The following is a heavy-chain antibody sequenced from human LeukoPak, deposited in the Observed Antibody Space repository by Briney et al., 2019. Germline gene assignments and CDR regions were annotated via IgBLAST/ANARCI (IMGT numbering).Heavy chain of an antibody. Sequence: GGSLRLSCAASGFTFSSYGMHWVRQAPGKGLEWVAFIRYDGSNKYYADSVKGRFTISRDNAKNSLYLQMNSLRAEDTAVYYCARGADSGYSSDNWGQGTLVSVSS. CDR1: GFTFSSYG. CDR3: ARGADSGYSSDN. V-gene: IGHV3-30*02. CDR2: IRYDGSNK. J-gene: IGHJ4*02. D-gene: IGHD3-9*01.